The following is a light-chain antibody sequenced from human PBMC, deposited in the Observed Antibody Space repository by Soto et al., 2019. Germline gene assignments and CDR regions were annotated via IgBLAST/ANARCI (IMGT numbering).Light chain of an antibody. Sequence: QSALTQPRSVSGSPGQSVTISCTGTGSGLGHYNSVSWYQYHPGKAPKLIIFDVSERPAGVPDRFSGPKSANTASLTISGLQVEDEADYYCCSYAGSYVYVFGTGTKLTVL. CDR3: CSYAGSYVYV. J-gene: IGLJ1*01. CDR1: GSGLGHYNS. V-gene: IGLV2-11*01. CDR2: DVS.